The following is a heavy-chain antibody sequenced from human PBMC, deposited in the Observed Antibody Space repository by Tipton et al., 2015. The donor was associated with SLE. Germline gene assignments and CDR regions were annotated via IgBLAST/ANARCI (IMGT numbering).Heavy chain of an antibody. V-gene: IGHV4-31*11. CDR1: GGSISSGGYS. J-gene: IGHJ3*02. Sequence: TLSLTCAVSGGSISSGGYSWSWIRQHPGKGLEWIGYIYYSGSTYYNPSLKSRVTISVDTSKNQFSLKLSSVTAADTAVYYCASRKPALIWGQGTMVTVSS. D-gene: IGHD2-2*01. CDR3: ASRKPALI. CDR2: IYYSGST.